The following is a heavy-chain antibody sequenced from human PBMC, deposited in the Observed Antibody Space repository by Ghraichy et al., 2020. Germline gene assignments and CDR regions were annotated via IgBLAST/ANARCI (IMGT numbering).Heavy chain of an antibody. J-gene: IGHJ4*02. CDR1: GFTFSTSA. CDR3: ARADDHDILTGPDY. V-gene: IGHV3-30*04. D-gene: IGHD3-9*01. CDR2: TSFDGRQK. Sequence: GGKRRLSCAASGFTFSTSAMHWVRQAPGKGLDWVAVTSFDGRQKYYADSAKGRFTITRDNSKNTLYLQMNSLRAEDTSLYYCARADDHDILTGPDYWGQGTLVTVSS.